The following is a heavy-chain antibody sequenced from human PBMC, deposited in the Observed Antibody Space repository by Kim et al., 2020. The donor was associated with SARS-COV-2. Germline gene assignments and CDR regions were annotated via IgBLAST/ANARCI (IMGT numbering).Heavy chain of an antibody. V-gene: IGHV4-59*01. J-gene: IGHJ4*02. Sequence: SETLSLTCTVSGGSISSYYWSWIRQPPGKGLEWIGYIYYSGSTNYNPSLKSRVTISVDTSKNKFSLTLSSVTAVDTAVYYGARGYYGSGSYYNRFDYWGQGTLVTVSS. CDR1: GGSISSYY. CDR2: IYYSGST. D-gene: IGHD3-10*01. CDR3: ARGYYGSGSYYNRFDY.